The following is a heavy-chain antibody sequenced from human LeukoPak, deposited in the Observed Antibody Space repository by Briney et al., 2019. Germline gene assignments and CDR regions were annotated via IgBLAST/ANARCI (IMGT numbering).Heavy chain of an antibody. D-gene: IGHD2-2*01. J-gene: IGHJ4*02. Sequence: GGSLRLSCAASGFTVSSSYMSWVRQVPGKGLEWVSVIYSGGSGSIYYADSVKGRFTISRDNSKNTLNLQMNSLRAEDTAVYYCAHRKATSWAHDYWGQGTLVTVSS. CDR1: GFTVSSSY. V-gene: IGHV3-53*01. CDR3: AHRKATSWAHDY. CDR2: IYSGGSGSI.